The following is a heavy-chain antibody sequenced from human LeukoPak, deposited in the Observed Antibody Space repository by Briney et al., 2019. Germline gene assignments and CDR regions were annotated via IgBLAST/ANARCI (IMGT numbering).Heavy chain of an antibody. D-gene: IGHD3-3*01. CDR1: GGSISSGDYY. V-gene: IGHV4-39*01. CDR3: ASLPYDFWSGYYYNDY. Sequence: SETLSLTCTVSGGSISSGDYYWGWIRQPPGKGLEWIGSIYYSGSTYYNPSLKSRVTISVDTSKNQFSLKLSSVTAADTAVYYCASLPYDFWSGYYYNDYWGQGTLVTVSS. J-gene: IGHJ4*02. CDR2: IYYSGST.